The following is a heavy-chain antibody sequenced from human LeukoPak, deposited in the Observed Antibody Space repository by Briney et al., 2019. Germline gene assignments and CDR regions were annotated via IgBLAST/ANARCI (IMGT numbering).Heavy chain of an antibody. CDR1: GFTFSSYG. D-gene: IGHD3-9*01. CDR3: ARGLYDILTGYQFDDAFDI. CDR2: IWYDGSNK. Sequence: PGRSLKLSCAASGFTFSSYGMHWVRQAPGKGLEWVAVIWYDGSNKYYADSVKGRFTISRDNSKNTLYLQMNSLRAEDTAVYYCARGLYDILTGYQFDDAFDIWGQGTMVTVSS. V-gene: IGHV3-33*01. J-gene: IGHJ3*02.